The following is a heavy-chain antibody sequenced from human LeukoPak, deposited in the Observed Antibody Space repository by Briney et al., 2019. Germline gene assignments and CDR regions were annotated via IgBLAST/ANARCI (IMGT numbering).Heavy chain of an antibody. V-gene: IGHV3-30-3*01. CDR2: ISYDGSNK. J-gene: IGHJ4*02. CDR3: ARGEEPHDYGSGSPLDY. Sequence: GGSLRLSCAASGFTFSSYAMHWVREAPGKGLEWVAVISYDGSNKYYTDSVKGRFTIPRDNPKNTLYLQMNSLRAEDTAVYYCARGEEPHDYGSGSPLDYWGQGTLVTVSS. CDR1: GFTFSSYA. D-gene: IGHD3-10*01.